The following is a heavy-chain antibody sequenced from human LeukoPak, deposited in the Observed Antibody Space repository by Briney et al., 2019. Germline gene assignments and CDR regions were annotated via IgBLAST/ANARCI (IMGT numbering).Heavy chain of an antibody. Sequence: AGGSLRLSCAASGFTFSSYEMNWVRQAPGKGLEWVSYISSSGSTIYYADSVKGRFTISRDNAKNSLYLQMNSLRAEDTAVYYCASWGYYDFWSGYLGAELVDYWGQGTLVTVSS. CDR1: GFTFSSYE. V-gene: IGHV3-48*03. J-gene: IGHJ4*02. CDR3: ASWGYYDFWSGYLGAELVDY. D-gene: IGHD3-3*01. CDR2: ISSSGSTI.